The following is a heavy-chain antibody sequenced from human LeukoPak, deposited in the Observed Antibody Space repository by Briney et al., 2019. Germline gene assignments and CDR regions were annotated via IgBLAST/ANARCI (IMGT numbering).Heavy chain of an antibody. Sequence: GGSLRLSCAASGFIFTTYTMHWVRQAPGKGPEYVSAINSNEDTTYYANSVKGRFTISRDNSRNTLYLQMGTLRAEDMAVYYCVRDGFDYWGQGTLVTVSS. CDR1: GFIFTTYT. CDR3: VRDGFDY. J-gene: IGHJ4*02. V-gene: IGHV3-64*01. CDR2: INSNEDTT.